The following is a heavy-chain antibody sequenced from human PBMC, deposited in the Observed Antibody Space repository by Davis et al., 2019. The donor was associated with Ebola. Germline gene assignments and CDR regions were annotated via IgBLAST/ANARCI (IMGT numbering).Heavy chain of an antibody. Sequence: PGGSLRLSCAVYGGSFSGYYWSWIRQPPGKGLEWIGEINHSGSTNYNPSLKSRVTISVDTSKNQFSLKLSSVTAADTAVYYCARGGMDWAGFDYWGQGTLVTVSS. V-gene: IGHV4-34*01. CDR3: ARGGMDWAGFDY. CDR2: INHSGST. CDR1: GGSFSGYY. J-gene: IGHJ4*02. D-gene: IGHD3/OR15-3a*01.